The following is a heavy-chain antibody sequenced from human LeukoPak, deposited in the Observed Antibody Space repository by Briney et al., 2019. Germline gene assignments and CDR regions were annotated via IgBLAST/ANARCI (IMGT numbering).Heavy chain of an antibody. CDR2: IYYSGST. CDR3: ARLGGYCSSTSCYARRDY. J-gene: IGHJ4*02. V-gene: IGHV4-39*01. Sequence: SETLSLTCTVSGGSIRSTSYYWGGLRQPPGKGLEGIGSIYYSGSTYYNPSLKSRVTMSIDTSKNQFSLKLSSVTAADTAVYYCARLGGYCSSTSCYARRDYWGQGTLVTVSS. D-gene: IGHD2-2*01. CDR1: GGSIRSTSYY.